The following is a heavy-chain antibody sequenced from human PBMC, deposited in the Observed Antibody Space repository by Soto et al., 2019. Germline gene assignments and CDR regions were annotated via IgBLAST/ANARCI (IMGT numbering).Heavy chain of an antibody. CDR2: IYPGDSDT. D-gene: IGHD2-2*01. CDR1: GYSFTSYW. Sequence: EVQLVQSGAGVKKPGESLKISCKGSGYSFTSYWIGWVRQMPGKGLEWMGIIYPGDSDTRYSPSFQGQVTISADKSISTAYLQWSSLKASDTAMYYCARLKVHEPAAIFPHYFDYWGQGTLVTVSS. J-gene: IGHJ4*02. CDR3: ARLKVHEPAAIFPHYFDY. V-gene: IGHV5-51*01.